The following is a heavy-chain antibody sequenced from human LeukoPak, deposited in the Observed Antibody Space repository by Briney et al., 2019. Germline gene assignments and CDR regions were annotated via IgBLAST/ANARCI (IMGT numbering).Heavy chain of an antibody. CDR3: ATYSGTYSAFDI. J-gene: IGHJ3*02. CDR2: IYYSGST. CDR1: GGSISSSSYY. D-gene: IGHD1-26*01. V-gene: IGHV4-39*07. Sequence: SETLSLTCTVSGGSISSSSYYWGWIRQPPGKGLEWIGGIYYSGSTYYNPSLKSRVAISVDTSKNHFSLRLNSVTAADTAVYYCATYSGTYSAFDIWGLGTLVTVSS.